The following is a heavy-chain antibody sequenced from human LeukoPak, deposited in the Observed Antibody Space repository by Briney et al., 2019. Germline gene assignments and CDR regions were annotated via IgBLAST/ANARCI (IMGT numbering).Heavy chain of an antibody. CDR1: GFTFNYAR. CDR2: IKPNPEGGTT. CDR3: TITVAGGSSRGY. J-gene: IGHJ4*02. Sequence: GGSLRLSCAASGFTFNYARMTCIRQEPGKRREDVCRIKPNPEGGTTDYAARVKGRFTISRHDSKNTVFLQMSSLRTGDTAAYYSTITVAGGSSRGYWGQGTLVTVSS. D-gene: IGHD1-26*01. V-gene: IGHV3-15*05.